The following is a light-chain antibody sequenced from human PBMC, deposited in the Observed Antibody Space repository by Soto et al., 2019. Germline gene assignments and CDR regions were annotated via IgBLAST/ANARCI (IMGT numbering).Light chain of an antibody. CDR2: SNN. CDR1: DSNIGRHS. Sequence: QSVLTQPPSASGTPGQRVTISCSGSDSNIGRHSVNWYQQLPGTAPKVLIYSNNQRPSGVPGRFSRSKSGTSASLAISGLQSEDEAEYYCSAWDGSLNGYVFGTGTKVTVL. J-gene: IGLJ1*01. V-gene: IGLV1-44*01. CDR3: SAWDGSLNGYV.